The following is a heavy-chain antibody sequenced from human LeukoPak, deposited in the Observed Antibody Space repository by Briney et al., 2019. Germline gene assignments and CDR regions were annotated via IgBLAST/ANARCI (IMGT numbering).Heavy chain of an antibody. V-gene: IGHV3-23*01. Sequence: PGGSLRLSCAASGFTVSSNYMSWVRQAPGKGLEWVSAISGSGGSTYYADSVKGRFTISRDNSKNTLYLQMSSLRAEDTAVYYCVKSQDILTGYFPGYWFDPWGQGTLVTVSS. CDR3: VKSQDILTGYFPGYWFDP. D-gene: IGHD3-9*01. J-gene: IGHJ5*02. CDR1: GFTVSSNY. CDR2: ISGSGGST.